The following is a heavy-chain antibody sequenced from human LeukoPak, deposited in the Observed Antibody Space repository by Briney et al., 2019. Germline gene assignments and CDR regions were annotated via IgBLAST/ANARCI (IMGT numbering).Heavy chain of an antibody. J-gene: IGHJ3*02. V-gene: IGHV1-69*13. Sequence: ASVKVACKASGGTFSSYAISWVRQAPGQGLEWMGGIIPIFGTANYAQKFQGRVTITADESTSTAYMELSSLRSEDTAVYYCASPSPFWSGDTTSDAFDIWGQGTMVTVSS. CDR2: IIPIFGTA. CDR3: ASPSPFWSGDTTSDAFDI. CDR1: GGTFSSYA. D-gene: IGHD3-3*01.